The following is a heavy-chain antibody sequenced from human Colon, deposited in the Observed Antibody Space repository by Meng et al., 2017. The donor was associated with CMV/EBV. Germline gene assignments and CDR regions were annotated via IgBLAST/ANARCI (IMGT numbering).Heavy chain of an antibody. J-gene: IGHJ5*02. CDR1: GGSVSRNNYF. D-gene: IGHD6-13*01. CDR3: ARPLTTWYLFDP. Sequence: TVAGGSVSRNNYFWSWIRRPPGKGLEWIGYIFHSGTTNYNPSLKSRVAISVDTSKNQFSLTLTSVTAADTAIYYCARPLTTWYLFDPWGQGTLVTVSS. CDR2: IFHSGTT. V-gene: IGHV4-61*01.